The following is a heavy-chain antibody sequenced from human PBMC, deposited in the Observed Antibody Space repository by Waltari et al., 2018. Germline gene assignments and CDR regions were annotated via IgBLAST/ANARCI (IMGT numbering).Heavy chain of an antibody. D-gene: IGHD6-13*01. Sequence: EVQLVESGGGLVQPGGSLRLSWAASGFTFGTYWMHWVRQAPGKGLVWVSHSKPGGTYTGYADSVKGRFTISRDDAKNTLYLQMNSLRVEDTAIYYCVGQIATGYWGQGTLVTVSS. V-gene: IGHV3-74*01. CDR1: GFTFGTYW. J-gene: IGHJ4*02. CDR3: VGQIATGY. CDR2: SKPGGTYT.